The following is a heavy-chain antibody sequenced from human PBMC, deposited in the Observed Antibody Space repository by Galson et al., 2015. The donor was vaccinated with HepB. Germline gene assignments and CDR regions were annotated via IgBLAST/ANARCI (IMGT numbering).Heavy chain of an antibody. V-gene: IGHV3-23*01. CDR1: GFTFSSYW. CDR3: AKDAGGTNSGPFDY. Sequence: SLRLSCAASGFTFSSYWMSWVRQAPGRGLEWVSTINDSGGNTHYADSVKGRFTISRDNSKNTLYLHMNSLRAEDTAVYYCAKDAGGTNSGPFDYWGQGTLVTVSS. CDR2: INDSGGNT. J-gene: IGHJ4*02. D-gene: IGHD1-1*01.